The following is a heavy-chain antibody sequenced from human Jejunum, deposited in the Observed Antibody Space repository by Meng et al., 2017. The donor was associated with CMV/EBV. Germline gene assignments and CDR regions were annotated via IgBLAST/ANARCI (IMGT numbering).Heavy chain of an antibody. Sequence: SLSCAASGFAFGASYMAWVRQAPGKGLGWVSYITGSGNTIYYADSVKGRFTISRDNAKSSLYLEINSLRAEDTAVYYCVRGNYGFDYWGQGTLVTVSS. J-gene: IGHJ4*02. CDR2: ITGSGNTI. D-gene: IGHD4-17*01. V-gene: IGHV3-11*01. CDR3: VRGNYGFDY. CDR1: GFAFGASY.